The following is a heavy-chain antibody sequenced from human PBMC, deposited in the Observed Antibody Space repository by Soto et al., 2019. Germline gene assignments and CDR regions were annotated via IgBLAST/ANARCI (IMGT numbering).Heavy chain of an antibody. J-gene: IGHJ4*02. CDR3: ARVPPWWNSAGVYYIEHVDS. CDR1: GYTFTYYD. D-gene: IGHD3-10*01. V-gene: IGHV1-3*01. CDR2: INVGSGNT. Sequence: ASVKVSCKSSGYTFTYYDIHWLRQATGQRLQWMGWINVGSGNTKYSQEFQGRVTFTRDTFTTTAYLELSSLRSEDTAVYYCARVPPWWNSAGVYYIEHVDSWGQGTPVTGSS.